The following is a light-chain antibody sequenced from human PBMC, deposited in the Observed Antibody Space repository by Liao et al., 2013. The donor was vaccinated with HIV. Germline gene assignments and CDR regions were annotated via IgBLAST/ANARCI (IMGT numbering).Light chain of an antibody. CDR3: QAWASSSVV. CDR2: KDS. Sequence: SYELTQPPSVSVSPGQTARITCSGDALPKQYAYWYQQKPGQAPVLLIYKDSERPSGIPERFSGSNSGNTATLTISGTQAMDEADYFCQAWASSSVVFGGGTKLTVL. J-gene: IGLJ2*01. V-gene: IGLV3-25*02. CDR1: ALPKQY.